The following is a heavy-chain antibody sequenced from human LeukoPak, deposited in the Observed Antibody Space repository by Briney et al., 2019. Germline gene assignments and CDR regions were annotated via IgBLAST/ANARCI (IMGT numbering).Heavy chain of an antibody. CDR2: IYSSGST. V-gene: IGHV4-59*01. CDR1: GGSISSYY. D-gene: IGHD4-11*01. Sequence: PSETLSLTCTVSGGSISSYYWSWIRQPPGKGLEWIGYIYSSGSTNYNPSLKSRLTMSVDASKNQFSLKLTSVTAADTAVYYCARGGTYSNYENWGQGTLVTVSS. J-gene: IGHJ4*02. CDR3: ARGGTYSNYEN.